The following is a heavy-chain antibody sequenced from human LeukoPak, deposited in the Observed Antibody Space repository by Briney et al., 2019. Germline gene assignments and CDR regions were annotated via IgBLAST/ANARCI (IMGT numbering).Heavy chain of an antibody. CDR2: INHSGST. V-gene: IGHV4-34*01. D-gene: IGHD2-2*02. CDR3: ARGYCSSTSCYTNSNYGVDY. CDR1: GGSFSGYY. J-gene: IGHJ4*02. Sequence: SETLSLTCAVYGGSFSGYYLSWIRQPPGKGLEWIGEINHSGSTNYNPSLKSRVTISVDTSKNQFSLKLSSVTAADTAVYYCARGYCSSTSCYTNSNYGVDYWGQGTLVTVSS.